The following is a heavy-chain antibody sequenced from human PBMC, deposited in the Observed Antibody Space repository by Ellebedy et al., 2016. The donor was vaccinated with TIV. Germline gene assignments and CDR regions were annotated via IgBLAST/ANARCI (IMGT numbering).Heavy chain of an antibody. D-gene: IGHD5-18*01. J-gene: IGHJ4*02. CDR2: INWNGGST. V-gene: IGHV3-20*04. Sequence: GESLKISCAASGFTFDDYGMSWVRQAPGKGLEWVSGINWNGGSTGYADSVKGRFTISRDNSKRTVDLQMNSLRAEDTAVYFCAKDRTSGDGYWVFDSWGQGTMVSVSS. CDR1: GFTFDDYG. CDR3: AKDRTSGDGYWVFDS.